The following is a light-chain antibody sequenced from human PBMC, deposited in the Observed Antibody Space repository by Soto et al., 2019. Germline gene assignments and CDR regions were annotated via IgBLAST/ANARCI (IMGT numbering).Light chain of an antibody. CDR3: QHSTTWT. V-gene: IGKV1-39*01. CDR1: QYIGRY. CDR2: AAS. Sequence: DIQMTQSPSSLSASVGDRVTITCRAGQYIGRYLNWYQQKPGKAPKLLIYAASSLHSGVPSRFSGSGSETDFTLTISSLQPEDFATYSCQHSTTWTFGQGTKVDIK. J-gene: IGKJ1*01.